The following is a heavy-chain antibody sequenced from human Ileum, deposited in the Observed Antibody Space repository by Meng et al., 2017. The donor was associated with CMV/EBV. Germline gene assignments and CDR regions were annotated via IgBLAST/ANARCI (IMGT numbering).Heavy chain of an antibody. V-gene: IGHV3-11*04. D-gene: IGHD2-15*01. Sequence: CVASGYTFCVCYMPGIRQAPGRGLKYVSYINYSASTMYSASSVEDPFTISSDNAKSSLYLQMTSLRAEDTAVYYCARQLRFAYCSGGSWGQGTLVTVSS. CDR3: ARQLRFAYCSGGS. J-gene: IGHJ4*02. CDR1: GYTFCVCY. CDR2: INYSASTM.